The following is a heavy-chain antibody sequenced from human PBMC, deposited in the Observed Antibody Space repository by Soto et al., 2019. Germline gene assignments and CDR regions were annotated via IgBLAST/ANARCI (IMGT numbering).Heavy chain of an antibody. J-gene: IGHJ4*02. CDR1: GYTFTKFG. CDR2: ISAYNGNT. CDR3: VRGGTPIDY. V-gene: IGHV1-18*01. Sequence: QVQLVQSGAEVKKPGASVKVSCKTSGYTFTKFGISRVRQAPGQGLEWMGWISAYNGNTNYPQKFQGRFTMTTDTSTSTAYMEVRSLRSDDTAVYYCVRGGTPIDYCGQGTLVTVSS. D-gene: IGHD3-16*01.